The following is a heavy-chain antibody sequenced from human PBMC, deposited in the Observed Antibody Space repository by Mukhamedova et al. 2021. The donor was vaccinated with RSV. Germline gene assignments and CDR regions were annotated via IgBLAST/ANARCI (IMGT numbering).Heavy chain of an antibody. J-gene: IGHJ6*02. D-gene: IGHD3-10*01. CDR3: ARVIGGSWSPHHYYYYYGMDV. Sequence: EYMGWMNPNSGNTGYAQKFQGRVTMTRNTSISTAYMELSSLRSEDTAVYYCARVIGGSWSPHHYYYYYGMDVWGQGTTVTVSS. V-gene: IGHV1-8*01. CDR2: MNPNSGNT.